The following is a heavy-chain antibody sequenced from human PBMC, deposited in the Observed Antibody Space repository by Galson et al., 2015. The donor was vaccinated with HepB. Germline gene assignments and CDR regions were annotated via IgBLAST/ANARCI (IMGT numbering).Heavy chain of an antibody. J-gene: IGHJ6*02. CDR2: ISSSGSTI. CDR3: ARRWGVITTNYYYYYGMDV. V-gene: IGHV3-11*01. CDR1: GFTFSDYY. D-gene: IGHD5-24*01. Sequence: SLRLSCAASGFTFSDYYMSWIRQAPGKGLEWVSYISSSGSTIYYADSVKGRFTISRDNAKNSLYLQMNSLRAEDTAVYYCARRWGVITTNYYYYYGMDVWGQGTTVTVSS.